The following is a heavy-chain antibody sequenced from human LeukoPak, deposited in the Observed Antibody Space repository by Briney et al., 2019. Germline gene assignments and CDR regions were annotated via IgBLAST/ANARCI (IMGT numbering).Heavy chain of an antibody. D-gene: IGHD1-26*01. CDR3: TSHGSYSGSYSIY. CDR2: IRTKIEGETT. Sequence: GGSLRLSCAASGFTFSSYAMHWVRQAPGKGLEWVGRIRTKIEGETTDYAAPVKGRFTISRDDSKNTLYLQMNSLKTEDTAVYYCTSHGSYSGSYSIYWGQGTLVTVSS. J-gene: IGHJ4*02. CDR1: GFTFSSYA. V-gene: IGHV3-15*01.